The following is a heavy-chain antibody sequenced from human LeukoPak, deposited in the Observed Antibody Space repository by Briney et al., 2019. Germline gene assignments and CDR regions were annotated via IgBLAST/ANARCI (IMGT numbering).Heavy chain of an antibody. V-gene: IGHV3-7*03. J-gene: IGHJ4*02. D-gene: IGHD6-13*01. CDR1: GFSFNNYW. CDR3: AKDEMGSSWYEVFGY. CDR2: INPDGSEN. Sequence: PGGSLRLSCAASGFSFNNYWMNWVRQAPGKGLEWVANINPDGSENYFVDSVKGRFSISRDNTKKLVYLQMSSLRAEDTAVYYCAKDEMGSSWYEVFGYWGQGTLVTVSS.